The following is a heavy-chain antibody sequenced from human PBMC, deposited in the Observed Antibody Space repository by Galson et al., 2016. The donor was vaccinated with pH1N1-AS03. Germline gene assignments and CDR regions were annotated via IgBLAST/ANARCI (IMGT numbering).Heavy chain of an antibody. CDR2: VYYNGIT. CDR3: ARGAYDILTGYYNSAPFDC. J-gene: IGHJ4*02. Sequence: ETLSLTCAVSGGSTSSYYWSWIRQPPGKGLEWIGYVYYNGITNYNPSLKSRVTISIDTSKNQFSLKLSSVTAADTAVYYCARGAYDILTGYYNSAPFDCWGGGTLITVSS. D-gene: IGHD3-9*01. CDR1: GGSTSSYY. V-gene: IGHV4-59*01.